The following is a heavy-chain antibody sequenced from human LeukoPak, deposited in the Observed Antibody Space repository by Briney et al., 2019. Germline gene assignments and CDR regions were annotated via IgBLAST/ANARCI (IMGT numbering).Heavy chain of an antibody. CDR2: IYHSGST. Sequence: SETLSLTCTVSGGSISSGGYYWSWIRQPPGKGLEWIGYIYHSGSTYYNPSLKSRVTISVDRSKNQFSLKLSSVTAADTAVYYCARGGHNDIVVVPAARNDAFDIWGQGTMVTVSS. CDR1: GGSISSGGYY. CDR3: ARGGHNDIVVVPAARNDAFDI. V-gene: IGHV4-30-2*01. D-gene: IGHD2-2*01. J-gene: IGHJ3*02.